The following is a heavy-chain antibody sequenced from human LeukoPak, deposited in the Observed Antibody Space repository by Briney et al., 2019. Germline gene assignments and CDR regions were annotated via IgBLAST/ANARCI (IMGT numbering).Heavy chain of an antibody. CDR3: ARSRYCSSTSCYRPTDNWFDP. CDR1: GGSISNYY. J-gene: IGHJ5*02. CDR2: IYYSGST. V-gene: IGHV4-59*01. D-gene: IGHD2-2*01. Sequence: SETLSLTGTVSGGSISNYYWSWIRQPPGKGLEWIGYIYYSGSTNYNPSLKSRVTISVDTSKNQFSLKLSPVTAADTAVYYCARSRYCSSTSCYRPTDNWFDPWGQGTLVTVSS.